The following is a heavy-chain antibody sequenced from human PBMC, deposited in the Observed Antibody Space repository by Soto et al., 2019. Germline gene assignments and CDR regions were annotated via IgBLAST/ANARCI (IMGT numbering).Heavy chain of an antibody. J-gene: IGHJ3*02. CDR1: GGSISSGGYY. Sequence: PSETLSLTCTVSGGSISSGGYYWSWVRQHPGKGLEWIGYIYYSGSTYYNPSLKSRVTISVDTSKNQFSLKLSSVTAADTAVYYCATLLYSSSWPSGAFDIWGQGTMVTV. D-gene: IGHD6-13*01. V-gene: IGHV4-31*03. CDR2: IYYSGST. CDR3: ATLLYSSSWPSGAFDI.